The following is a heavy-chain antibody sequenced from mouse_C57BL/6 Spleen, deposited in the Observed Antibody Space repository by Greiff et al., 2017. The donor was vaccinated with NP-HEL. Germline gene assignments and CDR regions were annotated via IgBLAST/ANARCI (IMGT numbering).Heavy chain of an antibody. V-gene: IGHV1-47*01. J-gene: IGHJ3*01. CDR1: GYTFPTYP. CDR2: FYPYNDDT. CDR3: ARPRSGTRFAY. Sequence: QVQLQPSGAELVKPGASVKMSCNASGYTFPTYPINWMKQNHGKSLEWIGNFYPYNDDTKYNEKFKGKATLTVEKSSSTVYLELSRLTSEDSAVYYCARPRSGTRFAYWGQVTLVTVSA. D-gene: IGHD3-2*02.